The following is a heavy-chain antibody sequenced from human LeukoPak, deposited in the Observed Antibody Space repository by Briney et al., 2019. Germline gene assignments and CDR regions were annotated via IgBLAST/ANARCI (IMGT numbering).Heavy chain of an antibody. CDR3: AKTSGYSCTSGVDY. J-gene: IGHJ4*02. CDR2: ISGSGGST. V-gene: IGHV3-23*01. D-gene: IGHD6-13*01. CDR1: GFTFSGHY. Sequence: GGSLRLSCAASGFTFSGHYMSWIRQAPGKGLEWVSAISGSGGSTYYADSVKGRFTISRDNSKNTLYLQMNSLRAEDTAVYYCAKTSGYSCTSGVDYWGQGTLVTVSS.